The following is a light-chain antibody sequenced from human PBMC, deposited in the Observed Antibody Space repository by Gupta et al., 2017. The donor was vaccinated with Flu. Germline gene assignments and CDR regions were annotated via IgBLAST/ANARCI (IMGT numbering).Light chain of an antibody. CDR1: QDITKY. V-gene: IGKV1-33*01. J-gene: IGKJ2*04. CDR2: DAS. Sequence: DIQMTQSPSSLTASVGDTVTITCRASQDITKYLNWYQQKPGKAPQLLIYDASNLETGVPSRFSGSGSGTDFTFTISSLQPEDIATYYCLQYDNVPRSFGQGTKVESK. CDR3: LQYDNVPRS.